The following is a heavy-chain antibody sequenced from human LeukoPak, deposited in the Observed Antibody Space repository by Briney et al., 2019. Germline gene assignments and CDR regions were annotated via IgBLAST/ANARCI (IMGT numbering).Heavy chain of an antibody. J-gene: IGHJ3*02. V-gene: IGHV3-74*01. Sequence: GGSLRLSCAASGFTFSSYWMHWVRQAPGKGLVWVSRISTDGSSTNSADSVKVRLTISRDNAKNTLYLQMNSLRAEDTAVYYCVREYSSSSGRAFDIWGQGTMVTVSP. CDR3: VREYSSSSGRAFDI. CDR1: GFTFSSYW. CDR2: ISTDGSST. D-gene: IGHD6-6*01.